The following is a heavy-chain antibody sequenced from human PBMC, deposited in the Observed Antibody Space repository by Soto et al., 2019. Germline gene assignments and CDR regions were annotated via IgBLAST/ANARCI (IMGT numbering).Heavy chain of an antibody. D-gene: IGHD4-4*01. CDR1: GYTFTSYD. CDR2: MNPNSGNT. V-gene: IGHV1-8*01. CDR3: ARGPGYSNYERDAFDI. Sequence: ASVKVSCKASGYTFTSYDINWVRQATGQGLEWMGWMNPNSGNTGYAQKFQGRVTMTRNTSISTAYMELSSLRSEDTAVYYCARGPGYSNYERDAFDIWGQGTMVTFSS. J-gene: IGHJ3*02.